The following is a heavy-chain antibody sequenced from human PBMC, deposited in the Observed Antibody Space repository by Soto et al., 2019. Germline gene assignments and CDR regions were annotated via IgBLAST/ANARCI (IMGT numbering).Heavy chain of an antibody. D-gene: IGHD5-12*01. CDR2: IYHSGST. CDR3: AAGGGLPRYY. CDR1: GGSISSGGYS. J-gene: IGHJ4*02. V-gene: IGHV4-30-2*01. Sequence: QLQLQESGSGLVKPSQTLSLTCAVSGGSISSGGYSWSWIRQPPGKGLEWIGYIYHSGSTYYNPSLXGXAXIXXDRSKTQFSLKLSSVTAADTAVYSCAAGGGLPRYYWGQGTLVTVSS.